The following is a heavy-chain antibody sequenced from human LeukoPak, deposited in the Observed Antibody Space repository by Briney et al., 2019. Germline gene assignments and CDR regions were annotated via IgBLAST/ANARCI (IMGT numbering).Heavy chain of an antibody. D-gene: IGHD2-15*01. J-gene: IGHJ5*02. CDR2: ITSSSSSI. CDR3: ARVSTCSGGSCLGS. Sequence: GGSLRLSCAASGFTFSTYAMDWVRQAPEKGLEWVSYITSSSSSIFYADSVRGRFTISRDNAKNSLYLQMNSLGVDDSAVYYCARVSTCSGGSCLGSWGQGTLVTVSS. CDR1: GFTFSTYA. V-gene: IGHV3-48*04.